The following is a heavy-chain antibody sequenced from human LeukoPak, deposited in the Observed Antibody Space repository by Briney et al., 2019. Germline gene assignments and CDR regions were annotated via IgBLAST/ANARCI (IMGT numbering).Heavy chain of an antibody. Sequence: ASVKVSCKASGYTFTSYDINWVRQATGQGLEWMGWMNPNSGNTGYAQKFRGRVTMTRNTSISTAYMELSSLRSEDTAVYYCARDVDCSSTSCYAAFDIWGQGTMVTVSS. J-gene: IGHJ3*02. D-gene: IGHD2-2*01. CDR3: ARDVDCSSTSCYAAFDI. V-gene: IGHV1-8*01. CDR2: MNPNSGNT. CDR1: GYTFTSYD.